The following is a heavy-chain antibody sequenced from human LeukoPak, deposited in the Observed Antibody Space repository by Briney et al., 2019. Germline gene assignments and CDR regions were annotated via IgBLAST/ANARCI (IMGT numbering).Heavy chain of an antibody. CDR2: INWNGGST. CDR1: GFTFDDYG. J-gene: IGHJ3*02. D-gene: IGHD4-17*01. CDR3: ARVGDYGNAFDI. V-gene: IGHV3-20*04. Sequence: GGSLRLSCAASGFTFDDYGMSWVRQAPGKGLEWVSGINWNGGSTGYADSVKGRFTISRDSAKNSLYLQMNSLRAEDTALYYCARVGDYGNAFDIWGQGTMVTVSS.